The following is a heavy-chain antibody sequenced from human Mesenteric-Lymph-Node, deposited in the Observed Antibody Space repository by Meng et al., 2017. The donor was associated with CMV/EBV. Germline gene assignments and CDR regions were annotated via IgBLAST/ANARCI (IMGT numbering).Heavy chain of an antibody. D-gene: IGHD2-2*01. CDR3: ARGQLLLDNWFDP. V-gene: IGHV4-59*13. CDR2: IYYSGST. J-gene: IGHJ5*02. Sequence: SETLSLTCTVSGGSISSYYWNWIRQPPGKGLEWIGYIYYSGSTNYNPSLKSRVTISVDTSKNQFSLKLSSVTAADTAVYYCARGQLLLDNWFDPWGQGTLVTVSS. CDR1: GGSISSYY.